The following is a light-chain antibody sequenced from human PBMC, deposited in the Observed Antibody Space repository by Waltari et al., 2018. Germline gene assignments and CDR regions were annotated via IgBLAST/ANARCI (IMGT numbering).Light chain of an antibody. CDR1: SPNIGNSS. V-gene: IGLV1-51*01. Sequence: QSVLTQPPSVSAAPRQKVSISCSGSSPNIGNSSVSWFQQFPRAAPKLLIYDTNKRPSGIPDRFSASKSGTSATLGISGLQTGDEAIYHCGTWDNSLNIVIFGGGTKLTVL. J-gene: IGLJ2*01. CDR2: DTN. CDR3: GTWDNSLNIVI.